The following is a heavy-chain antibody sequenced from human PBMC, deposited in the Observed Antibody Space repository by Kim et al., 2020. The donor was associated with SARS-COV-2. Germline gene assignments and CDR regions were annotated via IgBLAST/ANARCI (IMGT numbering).Heavy chain of an antibody. Sequence: TDYPNSVMRRFTISRDNAKNTLYLQMDSVRAEDTAVYYCVQDDLRSTFFDYWGQGTLVPVSS. CDR2: T. V-gene: IGHV3-23*01. CDR3: VQDDLRSTFFDY. D-gene: IGHD3-3*01. J-gene: IGHJ4*02.